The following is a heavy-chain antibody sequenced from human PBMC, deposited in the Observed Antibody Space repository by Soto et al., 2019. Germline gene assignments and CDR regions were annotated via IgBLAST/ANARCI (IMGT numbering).Heavy chain of an antibody. J-gene: IGHJ6*02. V-gene: IGHV3-30*18. D-gene: IGHD2-21*01. CDR2: ISYDETNE. CDR3: AKDLRTTISDYGMDV. Sequence: QVQLVESGGGVVQPGGSLRLTCVASGFTFGSHGMHWVRQAPGKGLEWVAVISYDETNEYYVDSVKGRFTISRHNSKSTLYLQMNRLRPEDTAVYKCAKDLRTTISDYGMDVWGQGTTVTVSS. CDR1: GFTFGSHG.